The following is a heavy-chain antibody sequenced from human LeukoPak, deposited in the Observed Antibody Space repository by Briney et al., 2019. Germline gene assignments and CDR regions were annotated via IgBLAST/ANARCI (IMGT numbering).Heavy chain of an antibody. D-gene: IGHD6-13*01. V-gene: IGHV3-21*01. CDR2: ISSSSSYI. J-gene: IGHJ4*02. CDR3: ARYHSSSWYYNY. CDR1: GFTFSSYS. Sequence: GGSLRLSCAAPGFTFSSYSMNWVRQAPGKGLEWVSSISSSSSYIYYADSVKGRFTISRDNAKNSLYLQMNSLRAEDTAVYYCARYHSSSWYYNYWGQGTLVTVSS.